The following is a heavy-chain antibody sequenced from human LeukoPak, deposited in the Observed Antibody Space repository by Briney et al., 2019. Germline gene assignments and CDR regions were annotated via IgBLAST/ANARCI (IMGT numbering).Heavy chain of an antibody. J-gene: IGHJ4*02. CDR3: ARAPSYGSGTYIFDH. CDR2: IYHSGST. CDR1: GGSISSIGYY. Sequence: PSETLSLTCTVSGGSISSIGYYWGWIRQPPGKGLEWIGYIYHSGSTDYNPSLKSRLTISVDTSKNQFSLKLSSVTAADTAVYYCARAPSYGSGTYIFDHWGQGTLVTVSS. V-gene: IGHV4-30-4*08. D-gene: IGHD3-10*01.